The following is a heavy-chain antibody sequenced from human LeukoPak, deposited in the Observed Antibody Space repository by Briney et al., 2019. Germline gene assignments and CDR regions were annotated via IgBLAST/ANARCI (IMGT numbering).Heavy chain of an antibody. J-gene: IGHJ5*01. Sequence: GGSLRLSCAACGFTFSNFAMAWVRQTPGKGLEWVSGILAGGGTKYYADSVRGRFTISRDNSRDTLYLQMNSLRADDTAVYFCAKDLTCGDGRWEFHSWVQGTLVTVA. CDR3: AKDLTCGDGRWEFHS. CDR1: GFTFSNFA. CDR2: ILAGGGTK. V-gene: IGHV3-23*01. D-gene: IGHD3-9*01.